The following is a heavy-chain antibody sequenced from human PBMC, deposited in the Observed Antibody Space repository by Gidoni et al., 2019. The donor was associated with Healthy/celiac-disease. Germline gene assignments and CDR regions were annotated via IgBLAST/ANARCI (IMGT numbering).Heavy chain of an antibody. J-gene: IGHJ4*02. CDR2: IYYSGST. CDR3: ARISGLRFLDAPSYFDY. Sequence: QLQLQESGPGLVTPSETLSLPCTVSGGSISSSSYYWGWIRQPPGKGLEWIGSIYYSGSTYYNPSLKSRVTISVDTSKNQFSLKLSSVTAADTAVYYCARISGLRFLDAPSYFDYWGQGTLVTVSS. CDR1: GGSISSSSYY. D-gene: IGHD3-3*01. V-gene: IGHV4-39*07.